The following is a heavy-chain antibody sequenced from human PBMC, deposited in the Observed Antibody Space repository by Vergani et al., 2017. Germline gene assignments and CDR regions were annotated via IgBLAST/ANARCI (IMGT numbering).Heavy chain of an antibody. V-gene: IGHV4-31*03. J-gene: IGHJ4*02. D-gene: IGHD6-6*01. CDR3: AREYSSSVGFLAY. Sequence: QVQLQESGPGLVKPSQTLSLTCTVSGGSISSDNYYLSWIRQHPGKGLEWIGYIYYSGSTYYNPSLKSRVTISVDTSKNQFSLKLSSVTAADTAVYYCAREYSSSVGFLAYWGQGTLVTVSS. CDR2: IYYSGST. CDR1: GGSISSDNYY.